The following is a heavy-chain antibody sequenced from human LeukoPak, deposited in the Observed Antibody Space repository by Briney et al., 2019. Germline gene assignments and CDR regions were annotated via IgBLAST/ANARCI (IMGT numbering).Heavy chain of an antibody. Sequence: AASVKVSCKASGYTFTGYYMHWVRQAPGQGLEWMGIINPTGGSTTYAQKFQGRVTMTRDTSTSTVYMELSSLRSDDTAVYYCARTAARRFDYWGQGTLVTVSS. D-gene: IGHD6-6*01. J-gene: IGHJ4*02. CDR2: INPTGGST. V-gene: IGHV1-46*01. CDR1: GYTFTGYY. CDR3: ARTAARRFDY.